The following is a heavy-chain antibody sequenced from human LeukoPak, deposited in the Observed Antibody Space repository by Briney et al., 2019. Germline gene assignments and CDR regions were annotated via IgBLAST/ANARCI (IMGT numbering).Heavy chain of an antibody. CDR1: GGSISSSNW. D-gene: IGHD6-19*01. Sequence: SGTLSLACAASGGSISSSNWWSWVRQPPGKGLEWIGEIYHSGSTNYNPSLKSRVTISVDKSKNQFSLKLSSVTAADTAVYYCARDMKKRQWLAYWYFDLWGRGTLVTVSS. V-gene: IGHV4-4*02. CDR3: ARDMKKRQWLAYWYFDL. J-gene: IGHJ2*01. CDR2: IYHSGST.